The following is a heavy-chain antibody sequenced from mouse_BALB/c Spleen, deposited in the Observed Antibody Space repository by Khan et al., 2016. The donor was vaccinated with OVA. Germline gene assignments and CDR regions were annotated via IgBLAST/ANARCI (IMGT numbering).Heavy chain of an antibody. Sequence: QVQLKQSGPGLVAPSQSLSITCTISGFSFTNYGVHWVRQPPGKGLEWLVVIWSDGSTTYNSALKSRLTISKDNSKSQAFLKMNSLQTDDTAVYFCARQPYYHYNIMDYWGQGTSVTVSS. V-gene: IGHV2-6-1*01. J-gene: IGHJ4*01. CDR2: IWSDGST. CDR1: GFSFTNYG. D-gene: IGHD2-10*01. CDR3: ARQPYYHYNIMDY.